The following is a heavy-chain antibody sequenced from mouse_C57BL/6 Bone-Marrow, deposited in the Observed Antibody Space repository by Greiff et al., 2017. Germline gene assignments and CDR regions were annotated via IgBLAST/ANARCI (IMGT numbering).Heavy chain of an antibody. Sequence: VQLQQSGAELVRPGTSVKMSCKASGYTFTNYWIGWAKQRPGHGLEWIGEIYPGGGYTNYNEKFKGKATLTADKSSSTAYMQFSSLTSEDSAIYYCALYYGSPAMDYWGQGTSVTVSS. J-gene: IGHJ4*01. D-gene: IGHD1-1*01. CDR3: ALYYGSPAMDY. CDR2: IYPGGGYT. V-gene: IGHV1-63*01. CDR1: GYTFTNYW.